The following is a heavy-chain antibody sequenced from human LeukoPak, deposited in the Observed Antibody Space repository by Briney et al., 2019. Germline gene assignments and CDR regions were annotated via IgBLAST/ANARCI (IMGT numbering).Heavy chain of an antibody. V-gene: IGHV3-33*01. D-gene: IGHD4-23*01. Sequence: GGSLRLSCAASGFTFSNYGMHWVRQAPGKGLEWVALIWFDGSNKYYADSVKGRFTISRDNSNNTLYLQMNSLRVEDTAVYYCARQTTVATDCWGQGTLVTVS. CDR3: ARQTTVATDC. J-gene: IGHJ4*02. CDR1: GFTFSNYG. CDR2: IWFDGSNK.